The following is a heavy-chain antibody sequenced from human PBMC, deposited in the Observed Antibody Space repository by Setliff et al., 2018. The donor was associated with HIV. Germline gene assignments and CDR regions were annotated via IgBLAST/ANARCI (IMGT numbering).Heavy chain of an antibody. CDR1: GGTFSSYG. D-gene: IGHD6-19*01. Sequence: SVKVSCKASGGTFSSYGISWVRQAPGQGLEWMGAIIPMFGTGFYAQKFQGRVTITTDESRNTSYMELSSLRFEDTAVYFCARVSHSSSYHYYGMDVWGQGTTVTVSS. CDR2: IIPMFGTG. V-gene: IGHV1-69*05. J-gene: IGHJ6*02. CDR3: ARVSHSSSYHYYGMDV.